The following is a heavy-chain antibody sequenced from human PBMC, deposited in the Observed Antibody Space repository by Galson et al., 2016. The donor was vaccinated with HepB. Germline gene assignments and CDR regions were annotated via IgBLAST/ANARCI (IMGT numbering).Heavy chain of an antibody. J-gene: IGHJ5*02. V-gene: IGHV3-33*08. CDR1: GFPFSSYG. D-gene: IGHD3-16*02. Sequence: SLRLSCAASGFPFSSYGMHWVRQAPGKGLEWVAYIWYDGSNTYYADSVKGRFTISRDNSKNTLYLQMNNLRAEDTAVYYCSREIFATRTISYRCDPWGQGTLVIVSS. CDR2: IWYDGSNT. CDR3: SREIFATRTISYRCDP.